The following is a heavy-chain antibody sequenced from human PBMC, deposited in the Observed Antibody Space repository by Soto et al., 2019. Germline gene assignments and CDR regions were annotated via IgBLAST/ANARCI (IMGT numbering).Heavy chain of an antibody. Sequence: SVKVSCKASGGTFSSYAISWVRQAPGQGPEWMGGIIPIFGTANYAQKFQGRVTITADEATSTAYMELSSLRSEDTAVYYCAXGTLYYYDSSGYPPFDIWGQGTMVTVSS. CDR3: AXGTLYYYDSSGYPPFDI. D-gene: IGHD3-22*01. CDR2: IIPIFGTA. J-gene: IGHJ3*02. V-gene: IGHV1-69*13. CDR1: GGTFSSYA.